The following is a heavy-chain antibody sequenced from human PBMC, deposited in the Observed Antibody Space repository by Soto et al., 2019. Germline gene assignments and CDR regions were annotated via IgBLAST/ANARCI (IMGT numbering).Heavy chain of an antibody. V-gene: IGHV3-30-3*01. CDR3: ARDILTGYYTFDY. J-gene: IGHJ4*02. CDR2: ISYDGSNK. D-gene: IGHD3-9*01. CDR1: GFTFSSYA. Sequence: GGSLRLSCAASGFTFSSYAMHWVRQAPGKGLEWVAVISYDGSNKYYADSVKGRFTISRDNSKNTLYLQMNSLRAEDTAVYYCARDILTGYYTFDYWGQGTLVTVSS.